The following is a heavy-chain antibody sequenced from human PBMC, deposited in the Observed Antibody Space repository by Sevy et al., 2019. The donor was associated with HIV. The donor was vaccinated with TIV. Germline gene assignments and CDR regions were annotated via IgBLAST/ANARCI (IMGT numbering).Heavy chain of an antibody. J-gene: IGHJ4*02. CDR3: AREPYFFDKSGYYCDY. CDR1: GVSVSSDTYY. Sequence: SETLSLTCAVSGVSVSSDTYYWSWIRQPPGKGLEWIGYVYHTGSTNYSPSFRSRVTISVDTSKNQFSLRLFSVAAADTAVYYCAREPYFFDKSGYYCDYWGQGALVTVSS. CDR2: VYHTGST. D-gene: IGHD3-22*01. V-gene: IGHV4-61*01.